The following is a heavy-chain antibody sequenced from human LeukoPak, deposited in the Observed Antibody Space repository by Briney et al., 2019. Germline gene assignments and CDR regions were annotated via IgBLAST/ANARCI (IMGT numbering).Heavy chain of an antibody. CDR3: ARAIGGYSYGYHFDY. CDR1: GFTFSSYS. V-gene: IGHV3-21*01. CDR2: ISSSSSYI. J-gene: IGHJ4*02. D-gene: IGHD5-18*01. Sequence: GGSLRLSCAASGFTFSSYSMNWVRQAPGKGLEWVSSISSSSSYIYYADSVRGRFTISRDNAKNSLYLQMNSLRAEDTAVYYCARAIGGYSYGYHFDYWGQGALVTVSS.